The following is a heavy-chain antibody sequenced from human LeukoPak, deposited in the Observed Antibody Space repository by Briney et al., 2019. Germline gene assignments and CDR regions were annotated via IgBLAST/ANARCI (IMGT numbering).Heavy chain of an antibody. CDR1: GFTFYDYA. Sequence: GGSLRLSCAASGFTFYDYAMHWVRHAPGKGLEWVSGISWNSGSIGYADSVKGRLTISRDNAKNSLYLQMNSLRAEDTALYYCAKDRNYDSSGYYPHWGQGTLVTVSS. CDR2: ISWNSGSI. V-gene: IGHV3-9*01. CDR3: AKDRNYDSSGYYPH. J-gene: IGHJ1*01. D-gene: IGHD3-22*01.